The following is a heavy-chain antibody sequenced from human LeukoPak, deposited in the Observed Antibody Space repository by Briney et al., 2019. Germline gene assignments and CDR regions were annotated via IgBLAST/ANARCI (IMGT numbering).Heavy chain of an antibody. CDR1: GFTFSNNC. D-gene: IGHD2-15*01. V-gene: IGHV3-74*01. CDR2: INTDGTAT. CDR3: ARSFRGAVDY. J-gene: IGHJ4*02. Sequence: GGSLRLSCTASGFTFSNNCMHWVRQAPGKGLVWISCINTDGTATNYADSVRGRFTISRDNPKNTLYLQMNSLRAEDTAVYYCARSFRGAVDYWGQGALVTVSS.